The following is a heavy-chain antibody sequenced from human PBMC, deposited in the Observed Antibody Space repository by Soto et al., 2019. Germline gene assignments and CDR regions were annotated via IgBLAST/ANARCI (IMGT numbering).Heavy chain of an antibody. CDR2: IIPMFAAT. V-gene: IGHV1-69*01. D-gene: IGHD2-15*01. J-gene: IGHJ4*02. CDR3: ARGAIVAVPAALSSYHDYANYRFDS. CDR1: GGSFSDFA. Sequence: QVQLAQSGAEMTKPGSSVKVSCRASGGSFSDFAFSWVRQAPGQGLEWMGGIIPMFAATKYAQRLQERVTITADGSTTTVYLALNSLTSEDTAIYYCARGAIVAVPAALSSYHDYANYRFDSWGQGTLVTVSS.